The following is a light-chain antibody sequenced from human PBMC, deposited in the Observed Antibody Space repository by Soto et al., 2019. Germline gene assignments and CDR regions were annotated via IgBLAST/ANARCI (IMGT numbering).Light chain of an antibody. CDR3: QQYYSYPRT. Sequence: DIHMTPSPSTLSASVGDRVTITCRASQSISGWLAWYQQKPGKAPKLLIYDVSSLESGVPSRFSGSGSGTDFTLTISCLQSEDFATYYCQQYYSYPRTIGQGTKVDIK. CDR2: DVS. V-gene: IGKV1-5*01. J-gene: IGKJ1*01. CDR1: QSISGW.